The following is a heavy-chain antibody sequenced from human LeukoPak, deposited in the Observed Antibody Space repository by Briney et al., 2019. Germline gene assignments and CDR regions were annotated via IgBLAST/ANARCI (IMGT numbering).Heavy chain of an antibody. D-gene: IGHD1-26*01. CDR1: SGSISTSNYY. J-gene: IGHJ6*03. CDR3: ARDADLFGSYFHYYYYMDV. Sequence: SETLSLTCTVSSGSISTSNYYWGWVRQPPGKALEWIGNIFYSGSTYYSPSLKSRVTISVDTSKNQFSLKLSSVTAADTAVYYCARDADLFGSYFHYYYYMDVWGKGTTVTVSS. CDR2: IFYSGST. V-gene: IGHV4-39*07.